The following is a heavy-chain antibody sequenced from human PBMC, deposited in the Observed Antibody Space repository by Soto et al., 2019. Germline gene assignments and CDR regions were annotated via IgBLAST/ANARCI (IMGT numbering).Heavy chain of an antibody. J-gene: IGHJ6*02. CDR3: ARDEIAVANRVGMDV. CDR1: GGAFRSYT. V-gene: IGHV1-69*06. D-gene: IGHD6-19*01. CDR2: ITPIFGAA. Sequence: QVQLVQSGAEVKKPGSSVKVSCKASGGAFRSYTISWVRQAPGHGLEWLGGITPIFGAANYAQKFEGRVTMSADKSTTTAYMELSNLTSEDTAVYYCARDEIAVANRVGMDVWGQGTTGIVSS.